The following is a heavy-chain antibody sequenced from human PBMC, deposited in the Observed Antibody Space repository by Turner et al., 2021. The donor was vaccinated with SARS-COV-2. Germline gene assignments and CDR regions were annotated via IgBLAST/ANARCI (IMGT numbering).Heavy chain of an antibody. CDR1: GFTFSSYA. V-gene: IGHV3-74*01. CDR3: ARSSAGAIDY. CDR2: INGDGTST. J-gene: IGHJ4*02. Sequence: EVQLVESGGGFVQPGGSLRRSCAASGFTFSSYAMHWVRQAPGKGLVWVARINGDGTSTSYADSEKGRFTISRDKAKNTLYVQMSSLRAEDTAVYYCARSSAGAIDYWGQGTLVTVTS. D-gene: IGHD1-26*01.